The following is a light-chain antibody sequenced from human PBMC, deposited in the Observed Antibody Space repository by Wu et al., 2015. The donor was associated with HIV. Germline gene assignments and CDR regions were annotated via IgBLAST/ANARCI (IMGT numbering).Light chain of an antibody. CDR1: QNITNY. J-gene: IGKJ4*01. CDR2: DVF. V-gene: IGKV3-11*01. Sequence: DIVLTQSPATLSLSSGERATLSCRASQNITNYLAWYQQRLGQPPRLLIYDVFNRATGIPVRFSGSGSATDFHLTISSLHPEDSAIYYCQQRDGWPLTFGGGTRVEIK. CDR3: QQRDGWPLT.